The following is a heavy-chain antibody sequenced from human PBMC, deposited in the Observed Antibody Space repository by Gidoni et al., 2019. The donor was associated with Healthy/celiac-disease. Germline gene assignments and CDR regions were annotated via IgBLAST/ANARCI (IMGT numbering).Heavy chain of an antibody. CDR1: GYTFTGYY. D-gene: IGHD2-21*01. CDR2: INPNSGGT. J-gene: IGHJ2*01. CDR3: ASGCGGDCYSGEPSWYFDL. V-gene: IGHV1-2*02. Sequence: QVQLVQSGAEVQKPGASVKVSCKASGYTFTGYYMHWVRQAPGQGLEWMGWINPNSGGTNYAQKFQGRVTMTRDTSISTAYMELSRLRSDDTAVYYCASGCGGDCYSGEPSWYFDLWGRGTLVTVSS.